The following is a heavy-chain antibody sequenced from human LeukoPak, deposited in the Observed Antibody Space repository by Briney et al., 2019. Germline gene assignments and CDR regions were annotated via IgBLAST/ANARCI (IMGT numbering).Heavy chain of an antibody. J-gene: IGHJ4*02. CDR1: GFTFSSYA. CDR3: ARSYVETAMAL. V-gene: IGHV3-30*04. Sequence: GRSLRLSCAASGFTFSSYAMHWVRQAPGKGLEWVAVISYDGSNKYYADSVKGRFTISRDNSKNTLYLQMNSLRAEDTAVYYCARSYVETAMALWGQGTLVTVSS. D-gene: IGHD5-18*01. CDR2: ISYDGSNK.